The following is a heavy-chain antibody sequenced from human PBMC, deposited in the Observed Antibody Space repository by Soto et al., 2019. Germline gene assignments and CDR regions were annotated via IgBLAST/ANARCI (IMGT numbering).Heavy chain of an antibody. CDR2: LYCDDDK. CDR3: AHLSSGWGILWFDP. CDR1: GFSLSTSGVG. Sequence: QITLKESGPTLVKPTQTLTLTCTFSGFSLSTSGVGVGWIRQPPGKALDWLAPLYCDDDKSYSPPLKIRLTITKNTSKHQVVLTMTNMDPVDTATYYCAHLSSGWGILWFDPWGQGTLVTVSS. D-gene: IGHD6-19*01. V-gene: IGHV2-5*02. J-gene: IGHJ5*02.